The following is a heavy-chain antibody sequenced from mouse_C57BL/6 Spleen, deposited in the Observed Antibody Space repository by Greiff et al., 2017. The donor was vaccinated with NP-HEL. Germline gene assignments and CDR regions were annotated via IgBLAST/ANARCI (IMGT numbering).Heavy chain of an antibody. CDR2: INPSSGYT. CDR1: GYTFTSYT. J-gene: IGHJ2*01. D-gene: IGHD4-1*02. CDR3: ARESATGTDY. V-gene: IGHV1-4*01. Sequence: VHLVESGAELARPGASVKMSCKASGYTFTSYTMHWVKQRPGQGLEWIGYINPSSGYTKYNQKFKDKATLTADKSSSTAYMQLSSLTSEDSAVYYCARESATGTDYWGQGTTLTVSS.